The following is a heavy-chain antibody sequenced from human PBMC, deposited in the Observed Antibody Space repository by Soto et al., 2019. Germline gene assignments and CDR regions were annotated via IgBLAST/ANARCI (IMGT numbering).Heavy chain of an antibody. V-gene: IGHV3-53*01. Sequence: EVQLVESGGGLIQPGGSLRLSGAASGFTVSNNYMRWVRQAPGKGLEWVSLIYSGGNTHYADSVKGRFTISRDDSKNTLYLQMNSLRVEDTAVYYCARDPPGIAASGAGGWGQGTLVTVSS. CDR3: ARDPPGIAASGAGG. CDR2: IYSGGNT. CDR1: GFTVSNNY. J-gene: IGHJ4*02. D-gene: IGHD6-13*01.